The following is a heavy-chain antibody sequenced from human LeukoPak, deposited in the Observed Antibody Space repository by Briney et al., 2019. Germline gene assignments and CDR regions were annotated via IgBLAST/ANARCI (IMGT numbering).Heavy chain of an antibody. CDR1: GFTVSSNY. J-gene: IGHJ6*02. CDR2: IYSGGST. V-gene: IGHV3-53*01. Sequence: LSCAASGFTVSSNYMSWVRQAPGKGLEWVSVIYSGGSTYYADSVKGRFTISRDNSKNTLYLQMNSLRAEDTAVYYCARDVLGAPYYGMDVWGQGTTVTVSS. CDR3: ARDVLGAPYYGMDV.